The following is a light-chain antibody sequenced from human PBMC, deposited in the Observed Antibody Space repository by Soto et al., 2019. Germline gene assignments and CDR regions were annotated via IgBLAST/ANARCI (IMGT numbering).Light chain of an antibody. CDR2: GIS. J-gene: IGKJ4*01. CDR3: QQYLDWPLT. V-gene: IGKV3-15*01. Sequence: EIVMTQSPVTLSVSPGERVTLSCRASQSLATNLAWYQQKPGQTPRLVIYGISARASGIPGRFNGSGFGTDFTLTISSLQPEDSAVYYCQQYLDWPLTFGGGTKEEI. CDR1: QSLATN.